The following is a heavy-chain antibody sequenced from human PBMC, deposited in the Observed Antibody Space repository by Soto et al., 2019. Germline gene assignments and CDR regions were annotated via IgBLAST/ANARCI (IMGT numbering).Heavy chain of an antibody. D-gene: IGHD2-2*01. Sequence: QVHLVQSGAEVKKPGSSVKVSCKASGGTLSSYAISWVRKAPGQGLEWMGGIIPIPGTANYAQKFQGRVTITAEESTSTAYMELSSLRSEDTAVYYCARSQGSRTSLEIYYYYYYGMDVWCQGTTVTVSS. CDR1: GGTLSSYA. V-gene: IGHV1-69*01. CDR2: IIPIPGTA. J-gene: IGHJ6*02. CDR3: ARSQGSRTSLEIYYYYYYGMDV.